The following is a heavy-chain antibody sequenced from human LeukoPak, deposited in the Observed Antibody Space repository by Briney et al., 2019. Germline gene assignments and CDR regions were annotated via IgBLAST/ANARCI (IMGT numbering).Heavy chain of an antibody. Sequence: GGSLRLSCAASGFTFSSYAMSWVRQAPGKGLEWVSAISGSGGSTYYADSVKGRFTISRDNSKNTLYLQMNSLRAEDTAVYYCAKGGLGYSGYEAHFDYWGQGTLVTVSS. CDR2: ISGSGGST. CDR1: GFTFSSYA. J-gene: IGHJ4*02. V-gene: IGHV3-23*01. CDR3: AKGGLGYSGYEAHFDY. D-gene: IGHD5-12*01.